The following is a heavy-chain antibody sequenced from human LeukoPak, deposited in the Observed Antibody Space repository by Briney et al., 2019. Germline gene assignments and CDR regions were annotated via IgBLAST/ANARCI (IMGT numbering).Heavy chain of an antibody. CDR3: ARSQRGYSYGNWFDP. CDR1: AGTFSSYA. D-gene: IGHD5-18*01. V-gene: IGHV1-69*04. J-gene: IGHJ5*02. CDR2: IIPILGIA. Sequence: SVTVSFTASAGTFSSYAISWVRQAPGQGLEWMGRIIPILGIANYAQKFQGRVTITADKSTSTACMELSSLRSEDTAVYYCARSQRGYSYGNWFDPWGQGTLVTVSS.